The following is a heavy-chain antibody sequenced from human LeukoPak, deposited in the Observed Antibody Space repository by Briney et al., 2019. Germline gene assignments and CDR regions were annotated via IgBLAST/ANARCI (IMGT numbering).Heavy chain of an antibody. CDR2: IYSGGST. CDR3: ARARGYSGYDFYWFDP. D-gene: IGHD5-12*01. V-gene: IGHV3-53*01. J-gene: IGHJ5*02. CDR1: GFTVSSNY. Sequence: GGSQRLSCAASGFTVSSNYMSWVRQAPGKGLEWVSVIYSGGSTHYADSVKGRFTISRDNSKNTLYLQMNSLKAEDTAVYYCARARGYSGYDFYWFDPWGQGTLVTVSS.